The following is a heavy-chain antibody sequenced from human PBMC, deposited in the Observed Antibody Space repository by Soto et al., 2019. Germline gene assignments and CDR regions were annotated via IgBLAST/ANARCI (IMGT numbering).Heavy chain of an antibody. CDR3: AKDRAYSSVKYFDY. V-gene: IGHV3-23*01. J-gene: IGHJ4*02. Sequence: GSLRLSCAVSGFTFSDYSMNWVRQAPGKGLEWVSGISGSGGGTYYADSVKGRFTISRDNSKNTLYLQMNSLRADDTAVYYCAKDRAYSSVKYFDYWGQGTLVTVSS. CDR1: GFTFSDYS. CDR2: ISGSGGGT. D-gene: IGHD6-19*01.